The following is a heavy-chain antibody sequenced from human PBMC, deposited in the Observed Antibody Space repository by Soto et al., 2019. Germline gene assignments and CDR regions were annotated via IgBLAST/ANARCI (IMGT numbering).Heavy chain of an antibody. J-gene: IGHJ4*02. D-gene: IGHD2-2*02. CDR3: AKDNYELYPGAFDY. CDR1: GFTFSSYG. Sequence: PGGSLRLSCAASGFTFSSYGMHWVRQAPGKGLEWVAVISYDGSNKYYADSVKGRFTISRDNSKNTLYLQMNSLRAEDTAVYYCAKDNYELYPGAFDYWGQGTLVTVSS. V-gene: IGHV3-30*18. CDR2: ISYDGSNK.